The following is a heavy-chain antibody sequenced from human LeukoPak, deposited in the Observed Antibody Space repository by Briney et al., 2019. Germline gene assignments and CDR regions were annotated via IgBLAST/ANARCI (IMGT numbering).Heavy chain of an antibody. J-gene: IGHJ2*01. CDR1: GHRFTSTY. V-gene: IGHV1-46*01. D-gene: IGHD4-17*01. CDR3: ARDQSGSTTVTVTTDYWYFDV. CDR2: INPTGTYT. Sequence: ASVTVSSKASGHRFTSTYMHWVRQAPGQGLEWMGLINPTGTYTKYAQKFQGRVSMTRDTSTSTDYMELRSLTSEDSAVYYCARDQSGSTTVTVTTDYWYFDVWGRGTLVTVSS.